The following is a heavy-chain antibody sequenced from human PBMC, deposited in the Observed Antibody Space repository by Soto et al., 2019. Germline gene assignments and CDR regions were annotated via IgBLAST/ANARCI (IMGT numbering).Heavy chain of an antibody. Sequence: KTSETLSLTCAVYGGSFSGYYWSWIRQPPGKGLEWIGEINHSGSTNYNPSLKSRVTISVDTSKNQFSLKLSSVTAADTAVYYCARKYYDFWSGYYVGFDWFDPWGQGTLVTVSS. J-gene: IGHJ5*02. D-gene: IGHD3-3*01. V-gene: IGHV4-34*01. CDR2: INHSGST. CDR1: GGSFSGYY. CDR3: ARKYYDFWSGYYVGFDWFDP.